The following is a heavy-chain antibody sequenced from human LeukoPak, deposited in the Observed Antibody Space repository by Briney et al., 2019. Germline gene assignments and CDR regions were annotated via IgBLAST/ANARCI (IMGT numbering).Heavy chain of an antibody. CDR3: ARYLIGAFDY. J-gene: IGHJ4*02. CDR1: GGSFSGYY. D-gene: IGHD7-27*01. V-gene: IGHV4-34*01. Sequence: PSETLSFTCAVYGGSFSGYYWSWIRQPPGKGLEWIGEINHSGSTNYNPSLKSRVTISVDTSKNQFSLKLSSVTAADTAVYYCARYLIGAFDYWGQGTLVTVSS. CDR2: INHSGST.